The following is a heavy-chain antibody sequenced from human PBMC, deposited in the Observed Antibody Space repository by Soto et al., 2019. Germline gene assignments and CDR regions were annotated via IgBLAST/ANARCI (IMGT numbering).Heavy chain of an antibody. J-gene: IGHJ4*02. V-gene: IGHV4-59*01. Sequence: SETRSLTCTVSGGSISTYYWSWIRQPPGKGLEWIGYINYSGRTNYNPALKSRVTMSLDTSKNQFSLKLRPVTAADPAVFYCARYAGSSWFDYWGQGTLVTVSS. CDR3: ARYAGSSWFDY. CDR2: INYSGRT. D-gene: IGHD6-13*01. CDR1: GGSISTYY.